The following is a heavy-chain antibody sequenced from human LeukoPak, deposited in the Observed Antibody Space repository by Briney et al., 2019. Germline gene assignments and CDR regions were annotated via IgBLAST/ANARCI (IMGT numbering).Heavy chain of an antibody. D-gene: IGHD2-15*01. CDR1: GFTFSSYS. Sequence: TGGSLRLSCAASGFTFSSYSMNWVRQAPGKGLEWVSSISSSSSYIYYADSVKGRFTISRDNSKNTLYLQMNSLRADDTAVYYCAKAAPLSYSLLDYYYMDVWGKGTTVTVSS. J-gene: IGHJ6*03. V-gene: IGHV3-21*04. CDR2: ISSSSSYI. CDR3: AKAAPLSYSLLDYYYMDV.